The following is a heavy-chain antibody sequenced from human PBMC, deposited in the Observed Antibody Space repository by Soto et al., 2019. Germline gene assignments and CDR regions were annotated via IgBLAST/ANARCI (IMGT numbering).Heavy chain of an antibody. CDR3: ARGGQYRYFDY. J-gene: IGHJ4*02. D-gene: IGHD2-2*02. CDR1: GYTFTLFG. V-gene: IGHV1-18*01. CDR2: ISPYNGDT. Sequence: QVQLVQSGAEVKKPGASVKVSCTTSGYTFTLFGITWVRQAPGQGLEWMGWISPYNGDTKHAEKLEGRVTLSTDTSTDAAYMELTSLTSDDTAVYYCARGGQYRYFDYWGQGTLVTVSS.